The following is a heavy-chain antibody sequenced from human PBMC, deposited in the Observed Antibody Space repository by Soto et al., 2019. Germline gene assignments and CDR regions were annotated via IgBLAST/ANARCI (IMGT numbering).Heavy chain of an antibody. V-gene: IGHV1-8*01. CDR1: GYTCTSSD. Sequence: ASVKVSCKASGYTCTSSDINWVRQATGRGLEWMGWMNPNSGNTGYAHKFPGRVTMTRNTSISTAYMELSSLRSEGTAVYYCALLDYWRPGTLVTVS. CDR2: MNPNSGNT. J-gene: IGHJ4*02. CDR3: ALLDY.